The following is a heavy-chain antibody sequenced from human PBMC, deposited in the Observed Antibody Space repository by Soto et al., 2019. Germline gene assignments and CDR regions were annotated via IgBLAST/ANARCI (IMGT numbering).Heavy chain of an antibody. J-gene: IGHJ4*02. CDR2: IYYSGST. Sequence: QLQLQESGPGLVKPSETLSLTCTVSGGSISSSSYYWGWIRQPPGKGLEWIGSIYYSGSTYYNPSLKSRVTISVDTSKNQFSLKLSSVTAADTAVYYCARHDLPSSGYWDYWGQGTLVTVSS. V-gene: IGHV4-39*01. D-gene: IGHD3-22*01. CDR3: ARHDLPSSGYWDY. CDR1: GGSISSSSYY.